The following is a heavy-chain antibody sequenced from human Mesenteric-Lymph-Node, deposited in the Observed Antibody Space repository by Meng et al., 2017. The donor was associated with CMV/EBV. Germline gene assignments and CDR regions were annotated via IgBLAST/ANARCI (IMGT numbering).Heavy chain of an antibody. CDR3: VRDSNWAFEY. J-gene: IGHJ4*02. CDR1: RSMIGKYW. V-gene: IGHV3-7*01. D-gene: IGHD6-13*01. Sequence: GGSLRLSCAASRSMIGKYWMIWIRQAPGKGLEWVAKINADAGVKVYADSVRGRFTISRDNDKNSMYLQMNSLRVEDTAVYYCVRDSNWAFEYWAQGTLVTVSS. CDR2: INADAGVK.